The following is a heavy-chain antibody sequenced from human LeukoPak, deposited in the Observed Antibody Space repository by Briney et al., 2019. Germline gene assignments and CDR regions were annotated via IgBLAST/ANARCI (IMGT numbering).Heavy chain of an antibody. D-gene: IGHD1-26*01. CDR3: AREFFVGGRLDN. V-gene: IGHV4-39*07. Sequence: PSETLSLTCTVSGGSISSSSYYWGWIRQPPGKWLEWIGCIYYSGSTYYNPSLKSRLTASLDTPENQFSLRLSSVTAAATAVYNCAREFFVGGRLDNWGQGVLGTVSS. J-gene: IGHJ4*02. CDR2: IYYSGST. CDR1: GGSISSSSYY.